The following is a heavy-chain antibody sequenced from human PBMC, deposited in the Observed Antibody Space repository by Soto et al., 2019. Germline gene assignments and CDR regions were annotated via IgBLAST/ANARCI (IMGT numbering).Heavy chain of an antibody. CDR2: ISAYNGNT. Sequence: ASVKVSCKASGYTFISYGISWVRQAPGQGLEWMGWISAYNGNTNYAQMLQGRVTMTTDTSTSTAYMELRSLRSDDTAVYYCARRLSSSSLSYYMDVWGKGTTVTVSS. CDR1: GYTFISYG. V-gene: IGHV1-18*01. CDR3: ARRLSSSSLSYYMDV. J-gene: IGHJ6*03. D-gene: IGHD6-6*01.